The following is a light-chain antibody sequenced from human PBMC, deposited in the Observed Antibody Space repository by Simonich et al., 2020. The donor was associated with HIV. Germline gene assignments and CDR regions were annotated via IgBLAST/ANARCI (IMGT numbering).Light chain of an antibody. CDR2: RNN. CDR3: AAWDDSLNGPV. Sequence: QSVMTQPPSASGTPGQRVTISCSGSSSNIGSNTVHWYQQLPGTAPKLLIYRNNPRPSGVPDRFSGSKSGTSASLAISGLQSEDEADYYCAAWDDSLNGPVFGGGTKLTVL. J-gene: IGLJ2*01. CDR1: SSNIGSNT. V-gene: IGLV1-44*01.